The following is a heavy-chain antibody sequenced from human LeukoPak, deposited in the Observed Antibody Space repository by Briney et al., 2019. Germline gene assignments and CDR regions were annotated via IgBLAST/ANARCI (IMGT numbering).Heavy chain of an antibody. CDR1: GFTFNNYL. CDR3: ARIMDLLGVHFDF. Sequence: PGGSLRLSCVVSGFTFNNYLMSWVRQAPGKGLEWVATMRQDGGEIYYVDSVRGRFTISRDNAKNSLYLQMNSLRAEDTALYYCARIMDLLGVHFDFWGQGTLVTVSS. CDR2: MRQDGGEI. D-gene: IGHD2-8*01. J-gene: IGHJ4*02. V-gene: IGHV3-7*01.